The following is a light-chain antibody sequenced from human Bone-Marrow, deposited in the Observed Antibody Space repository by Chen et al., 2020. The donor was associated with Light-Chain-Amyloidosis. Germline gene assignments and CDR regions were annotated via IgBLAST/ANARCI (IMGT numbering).Light chain of an antibody. CDR2: EAT. V-gene: IGLV2-14*01. J-gene: IGLJ1*01. Sequence: SALTQPASVSGSPGQSITISCTETSSDVGGENHVSWYQQHPDKPPKLMIYEATIRPPWVPDRSPAPSSDKPPPRTSSGLQTRDEAVFSGGPLPFTTPLVFGIGPRSP. CDR3: GPLPFTTPLV. CDR1: SSDVGGENH.